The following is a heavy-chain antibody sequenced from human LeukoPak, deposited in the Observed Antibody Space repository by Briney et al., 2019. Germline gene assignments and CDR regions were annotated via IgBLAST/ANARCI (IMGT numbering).Heavy chain of an antibody. D-gene: IGHD2-8*01. CDR3: ARNAALMGIDP. CDR2: INHSGST. CDR1: GGSFSGYY. V-gene: IGHV4-34*01. Sequence: SETLSLTCAVYGGSFSGYYWSWIRQPPGKGLEWIGEINHSGSTNYNPSLKSRVTISVDTSKNQFSLKLSSVTAADTAVYYCARNAALMGIDPWGQGTLVTVSS. J-gene: IGHJ5*02.